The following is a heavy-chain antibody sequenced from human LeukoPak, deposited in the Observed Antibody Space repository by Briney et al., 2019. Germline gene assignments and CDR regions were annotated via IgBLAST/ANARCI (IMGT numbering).Heavy chain of an antibody. J-gene: IGHJ4*02. CDR1: GFTFSSYA. CDR3: AKDKLPGGYSGSYWGVGFDY. CDR2: ISGSGGST. V-gene: IGHV3-23*01. Sequence: GGSLRPSCAASGFTFSSYAMSWVRQAPGKGLEWVSAISGSGGSTYYADSVKGRFTISRDNSKNTLYLQMNSLRAEDTAVYYCAKDKLPGGYSGSYWGVGFDYWGQGTLVTVSS. D-gene: IGHD1-26*01.